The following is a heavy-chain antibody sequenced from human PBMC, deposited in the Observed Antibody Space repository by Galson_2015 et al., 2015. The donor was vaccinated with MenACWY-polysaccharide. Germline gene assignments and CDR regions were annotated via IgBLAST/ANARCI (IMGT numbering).Heavy chain of an antibody. CDR3: ARPRGLDY. V-gene: IGHV3-21*01. Sequence: SLRLSCAASGFTFGTYTMNGVRQAPGKGLEWVSSISSSGSYIYYADSVKGRFTISRDNAKNSLYLQMNSLRAEDTAVYYCARPRGLDYWCQGPLVTVSS. J-gene: IGHJ4*02. CDR2: ISSSGSYI. CDR1: GFTFGTYT.